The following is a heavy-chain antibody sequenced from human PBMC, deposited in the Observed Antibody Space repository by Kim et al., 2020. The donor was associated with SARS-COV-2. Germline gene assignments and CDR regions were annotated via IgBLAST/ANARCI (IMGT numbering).Heavy chain of an antibody. D-gene: IGHD6-13*01. J-gene: IGHJ4*02. Sequence: GGSLRLSCAASGFTFSSYGMHWVRQAPGKGLEWVAVIWYDGSNKYYADSVKGRFTISRDNSKNTLYLQMNSLRAEDTAVYYCAKETYSSSWYWEPDYTVGIDYWGQGTLVTVSS. CDR3: AKETYSSSWYWEPDYTVGIDY. V-gene: IGHV3-33*06. CDR2: IWYDGSNK. CDR1: GFTFSSYG.